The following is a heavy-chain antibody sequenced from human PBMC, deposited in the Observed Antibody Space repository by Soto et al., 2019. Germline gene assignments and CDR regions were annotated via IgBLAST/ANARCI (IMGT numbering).Heavy chain of an antibody. CDR2: IKSKTDGGTT. CDR3: TTRDCTNGVCPSSGVDY. D-gene: IGHD2-8*01. CDR1: GFTFSNAW. Sequence: EVQLVESGGGLVKPGGSPRLSCAASGFTFSNAWMNWVRQAPGKGLEWVGRIKSKTDGGTTDYAAPVKGRFTISRDDSKNTLYLQMNSLKTEDTAVYYCTTRDCTNGVCPSSGVDYWGQGTLVTVSS. J-gene: IGHJ4*02. V-gene: IGHV3-15*07.